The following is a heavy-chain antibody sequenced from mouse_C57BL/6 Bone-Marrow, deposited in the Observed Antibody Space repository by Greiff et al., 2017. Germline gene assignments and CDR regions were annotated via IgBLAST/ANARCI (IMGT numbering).Heavy chain of an antibody. J-gene: IGHJ4*01. CDR1: GYSITSGYY. V-gene: IGHV3-6*01. CDR2: ISYDGSN. Sequence: ESGPGLVKPSQSLSLTCSVTGYSITSGYYWNWIRQFPGNKLEWMGYISYDGSNNYNPSLKNRISITRDTSKNQFFLKLNSVTTEDTATYYCERDAMDYRGQGTSVTVSS. CDR3: ERDAMDY.